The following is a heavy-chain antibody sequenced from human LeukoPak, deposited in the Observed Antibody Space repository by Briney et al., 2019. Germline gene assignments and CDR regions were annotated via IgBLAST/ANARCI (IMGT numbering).Heavy chain of an antibody. CDR3: TRDPHALDY. Sequence: PGGSLRLSCAASGFTFSTYSINWVRQAPGKGLEWVSYITGSGSPIYYADSVKGRFTISRDNAKNSLYLQMSSLRAEDTAVYYCTRDPHALDYWGQGTLVTVSS. CDR1: GFTFSTYS. V-gene: IGHV3-48*01. J-gene: IGHJ4*02. CDR2: ITGSGSPI.